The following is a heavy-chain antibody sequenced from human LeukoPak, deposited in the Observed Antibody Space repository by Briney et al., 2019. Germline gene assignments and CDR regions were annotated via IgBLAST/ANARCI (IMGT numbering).Heavy chain of an antibody. D-gene: IGHD6-19*01. CDR2: INSDGSST. Sequence: PGGSLRLSCAASGFTFSSYWMHWVRQAPGKGLVWVSRINSDGSSTSYADSVKGRFTISGDNAKNTLYLQMNSLRAEDTAVYYCARYRGSSGWSYDAFDIWGQGTMVTVSS. CDR3: ARYRGSSGWSYDAFDI. CDR1: GFTFSSYW. J-gene: IGHJ3*02. V-gene: IGHV3-74*01.